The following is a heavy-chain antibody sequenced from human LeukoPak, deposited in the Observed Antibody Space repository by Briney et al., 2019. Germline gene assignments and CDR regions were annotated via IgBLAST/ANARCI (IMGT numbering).Heavy chain of an antibody. J-gene: IGHJ4*02. D-gene: IGHD1-26*01. CDR3: AAAPSGNYGLDY. CDR1: GVTFSNFA. Sequence: HPAGSLRLSCAASGVTFSNFAMHWVRQAPGKGLEWVSAISASGGKTYYADSVKGRFTISRDNSKNTLYLQVDSLRAEDTAVYYCAAAPSGNYGLDYWGQGTLVTVSS. V-gene: IGHV3-23*01. CDR2: ISASGGKT.